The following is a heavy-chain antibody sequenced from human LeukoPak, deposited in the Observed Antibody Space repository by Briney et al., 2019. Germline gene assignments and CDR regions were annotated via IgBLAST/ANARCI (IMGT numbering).Heavy chain of an antibody. CDR2: IYYSGST. J-gene: IGHJ4*02. D-gene: IGHD4-17*01. CDR1: GGSISSYY. Sequence: SETLSLTCTVSGGSISSYYWSWIRQPPGKGLEWIGYIYYSGSTNYNPSLKSRVTISVDTSKNQFSLKLSSVTAADTAVYYCARHLATVTHFDYWGQGTLVTVSS. CDR3: ARHLATVTHFDY. V-gene: IGHV4-59*08.